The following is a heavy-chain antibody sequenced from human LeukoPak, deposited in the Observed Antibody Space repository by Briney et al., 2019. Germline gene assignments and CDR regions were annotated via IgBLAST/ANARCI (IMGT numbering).Heavy chain of an antibody. V-gene: IGHV4-39*02. J-gene: IGHJ4*02. CDR1: GGSVTTPSYY. Sequence: SETLSLTCSVSGGSVTTPSYYWGWIRQPPGKGLEWIGSFYYDGSTYYNSSLKTRLTLSVDTSKNHFSLRLSSVTAADTAVNYCATTGRTRLGSHYWGQGTLVTVSS. CDR2: FYYDGST. D-gene: IGHD3-10*01. CDR3: ATTGRTRLGSHY.